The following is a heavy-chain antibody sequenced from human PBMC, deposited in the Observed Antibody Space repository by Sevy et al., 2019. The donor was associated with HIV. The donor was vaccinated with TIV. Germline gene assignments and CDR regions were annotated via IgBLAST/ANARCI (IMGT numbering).Heavy chain of an antibody. CDR1: GFTFSSYS. Sequence: GGSLRLSCAASGFTFSSYSMNWVRQAPGKGLEWVSAISGSSNYIYYAESVKGRFIISRDNVKNTLYLQMNSLRADDTAVYYCARGPPDGSYDYFDYWGQGTLVTVSS. V-gene: IGHV3-21*06. CDR2: ISGSSNYI. CDR3: ARGPPDGSYDYFDY. J-gene: IGHJ4*02. D-gene: IGHD1-26*01.